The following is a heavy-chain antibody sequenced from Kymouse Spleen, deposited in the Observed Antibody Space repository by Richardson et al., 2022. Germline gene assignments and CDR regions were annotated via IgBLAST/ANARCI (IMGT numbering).Heavy chain of an antibody. CDR2: IWYDGSNK. J-gene: IGHJ6*02. V-gene: IGHV3-33*01. Sequence: QVQLVESGGGVVQPGRSLRLSCAASGFTFSSYGMHWVRQAPGKGLEWVAVIWYDGSNKYYADSVKGRFTISRDNSKNTLYLQMNSLRAEDTAVYYCARDRPGWYYYYGMDVWGQGTTVTVSS. CDR1: GFTFSSYG. D-gene: IGHD6-19*01. CDR3: ARDRPGWYYYYGMDV.